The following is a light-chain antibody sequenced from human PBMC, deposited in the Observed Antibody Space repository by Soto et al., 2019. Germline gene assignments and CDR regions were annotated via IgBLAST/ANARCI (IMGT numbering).Light chain of an antibody. J-gene: IGKJ5*01. CDR3: QQSYSTPIT. Sequence: DLQMTQSPSSLSASVGDRVTITCRASQTINTYLDWYQQKPGKAPKLLIYGASSLQSGVPSRFSGSGSGTHFTLTISSLQAEDFATYYCQQSYSTPITFGQGTRLEIK. CDR1: QTINTY. V-gene: IGKV1-39*01. CDR2: GAS.